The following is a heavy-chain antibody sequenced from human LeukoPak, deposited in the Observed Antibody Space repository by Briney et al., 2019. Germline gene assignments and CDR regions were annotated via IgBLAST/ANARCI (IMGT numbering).Heavy chain of an antibody. Sequence: GGTLRLSCAASGFHFSTHGMNWVHQAPGKGLEWVSGISPSGDITYYADSVMGRFTISRDNRKSTVSLQMNSLRAEDTALYYCVRDLDWGAFDVWGQGTMVTVSS. V-gene: IGHV3-23*01. CDR2: ISPSGDIT. J-gene: IGHJ3*01. CDR1: GFHFSTHG. CDR3: VRDLDWGAFDV. D-gene: IGHD3/OR15-3a*01.